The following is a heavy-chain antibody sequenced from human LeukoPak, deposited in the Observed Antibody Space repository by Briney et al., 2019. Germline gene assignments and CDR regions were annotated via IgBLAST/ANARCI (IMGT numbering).Heavy chain of an antibody. CDR3: ARWLQQTPFYYFDY. V-gene: IGHV4-59*01. D-gene: IGHD5-24*01. CDR2: IYYTGST. Sequence: SETLSPTCSVSGGSISGYSWSWIRQSPGRGLEWIGYIYYTGSTNYNPSLESRVTISVDTSKNQFSLNLNSVTAADTAVYYCARWLQQTPFYYFDYSGQRTLVTVSS. CDR1: GGSISGYS. J-gene: IGHJ4*02.